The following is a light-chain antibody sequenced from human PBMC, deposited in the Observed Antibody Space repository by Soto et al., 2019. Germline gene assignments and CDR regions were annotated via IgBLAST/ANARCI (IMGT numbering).Light chain of an antibody. V-gene: IGKV3-20*01. CDR2: DAS. CDR3: QQYGSSGT. CDR1: QTVRNNY. J-gene: IGKJ1*01. Sequence: EFVLTQSPGTLSLSPGERATLSCRASQTVRNNYLAWYQQKPGQAPRLLIYDASSRATGIPDRFIVIGSGTDFPLTLSRMEPEDFAVDDCQQYGSSGTFCQGTKVDIK.